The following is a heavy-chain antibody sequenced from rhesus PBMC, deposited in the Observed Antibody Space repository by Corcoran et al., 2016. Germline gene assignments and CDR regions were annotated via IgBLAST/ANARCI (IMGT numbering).Heavy chain of an antibody. D-gene: IGHD4-29*01. J-gene: IGHJ1*01. CDR2: ISPYNGNK. CDR3: TRGRSSSIQYFEF. CDR1: GYTFTSYY. V-gene: IGHV1-1*01. Sequence: QVQLVQSGAEIKQPGASVKLSCKASGYTFTSYYMHWVRQTPRQGLEWIGLISPYNGNKGSAQNFQGRVTITTDTSTSTGYMELSSLRSEDTAVYYCTRGRSSSIQYFEFWGQGALVTVSS.